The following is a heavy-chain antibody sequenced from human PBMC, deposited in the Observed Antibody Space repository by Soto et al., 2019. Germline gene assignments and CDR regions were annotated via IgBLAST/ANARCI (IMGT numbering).Heavy chain of an antibody. CDR2: ITGRHFNT. CDR3: AKGEKDTCTSTTCYCFDY. V-gene: IGHV3-23*01. D-gene: IGHD2-2*01. CDR1: GFTFSNYA. J-gene: IGHJ4*02. Sequence: EVQLLESGGGFVQPGGSLRLSCVASGFTFSNYAMNWVRQAPGKRLEWVSSITGRHFNTYYADSVKGRFTISRDNSKNTLYLQMNRLRHEDAVIYSGAKGEKDTCTSTTCYCFDYWGQGTLVTVSS.